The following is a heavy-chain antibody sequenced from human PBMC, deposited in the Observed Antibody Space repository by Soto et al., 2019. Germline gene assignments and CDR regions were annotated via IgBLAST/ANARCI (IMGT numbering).Heavy chain of an antibody. CDR1: GFTFRTYA. Sequence: QVQLVESGGGVVQPGRSLRLSCAASGFTFRTYAMHWVHQAPGKGLEWLAVVSSDGSNKYYADSVKGRLTISRDNSKNTLYLHMNSMRAEDTAVYHCARDPRESVDMATITGAFDYWGQGTLVTVSS. D-gene: IGHD5-12*01. J-gene: IGHJ4*02. CDR3: ARDPRESVDMATITGAFDY. V-gene: IGHV3-30-3*01. CDR2: VSSDGSNK.